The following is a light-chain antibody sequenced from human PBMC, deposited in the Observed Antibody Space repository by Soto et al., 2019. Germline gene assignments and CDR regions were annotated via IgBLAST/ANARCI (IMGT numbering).Light chain of an antibody. Sequence: QSALIQPASVSGSPGQSITISCTGTSRDVGGSNYVSWYQHHPHRAPKLLIYEVSYRPSGVSSRFSGSKSGNTASLTISGLQAEDEADYYCSSYTTSRTVVFGRGTKLTVL. J-gene: IGLJ3*02. CDR3: SSYTTSRTVV. CDR1: SRDVGGSNY. V-gene: IGLV2-14*01. CDR2: EVS.